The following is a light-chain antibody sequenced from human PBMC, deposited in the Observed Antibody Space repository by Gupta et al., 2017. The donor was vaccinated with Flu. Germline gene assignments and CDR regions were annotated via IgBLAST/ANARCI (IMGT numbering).Light chain of an antibody. V-gene: IGKV3-15*01. CDR1: QSVSSN. J-gene: IGKJ2*01. CDR2: GAS. Sequence: EIVMTQSPATLSVSPGERATLSCSASQSVSSNLAWYQQKPGQAPRLLIYGASTRATGIPARFSGSWSGTEFTLTISSLQSEDFAVYYCQQDTNWPRTFGQGTKLEIK. CDR3: QQDTNWPRT.